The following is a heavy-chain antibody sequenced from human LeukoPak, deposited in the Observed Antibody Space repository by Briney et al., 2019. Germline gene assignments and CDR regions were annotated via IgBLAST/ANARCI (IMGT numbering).Heavy chain of an antibody. D-gene: IGHD2-2*01. CDR3: ASCSSTSWYAGDWFDP. Sequence: SETLSLTCAVYGGPFSDYYWSWILQSPGKGLEWIGEINHSGSTNYNPSLKSRVTISVDTSKNQFSLKLNSVTAADTAVYYCASCSSTSWYAGDWFDPWGQGTLVTVSS. CDR1: GGPFSDYY. V-gene: IGHV4-34*01. J-gene: IGHJ5*02. CDR2: INHSGST.